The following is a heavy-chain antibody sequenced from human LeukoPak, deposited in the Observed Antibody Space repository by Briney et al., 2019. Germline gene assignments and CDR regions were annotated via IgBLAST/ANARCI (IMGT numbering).Heavy chain of an antibody. CDR3: ARNRWEPYHNDAFDI. J-gene: IGHJ3*02. V-gene: IGHV1-18*01. CDR1: GYTFTSYG. Sequence: WASVKVSCKASGYTFTSYGISWVRQAPGQGLEWMGWISVYNGNTNSTQKLQGRVTMTTDTSTSTAYMELRSLRSDDTAVYYCARNRWEPYHNDAFDIWGQGTMVTVSS. D-gene: IGHD1-26*01. CDR2: ISVYNGNT.